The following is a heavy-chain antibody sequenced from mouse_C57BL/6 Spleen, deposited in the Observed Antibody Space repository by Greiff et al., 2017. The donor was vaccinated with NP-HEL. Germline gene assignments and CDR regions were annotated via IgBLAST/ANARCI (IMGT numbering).Heavy chain of an antibody. CDR1: GYTFTSYW. CDR3: ARSDYGSSYGYFDY. J-gene: IGHJ2*01. CDR2: IYPGSGST. Sequence: VQLQQPGAELVKPGASVKMSCKASGYTFTSYWITWVKQRPGQGLEWIGDIYPGSGSTNYNEKFKSKATLTVDTSSSTAYMQLSSLTSEDSAVYYCARSDYGSSYGYFDYWGQGTTLTVAS. D-gene: IGHD1-1*01. V-gene: IGHV1-55*01.